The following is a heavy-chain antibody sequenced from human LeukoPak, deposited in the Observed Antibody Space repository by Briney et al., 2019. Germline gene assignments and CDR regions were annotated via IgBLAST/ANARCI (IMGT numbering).Heavy chain of an antibody. CDR3: ARRYYYDSSGVFDY. Sequence: GRSLRLSCAASGFTFSSYGMHWVRQAPGKGLEWVAVIWYDGSNKYYADSVKGRFTISRDNSKNTLYLQMNSLRAEDTAVYYCARRYYYDSSGVFDYWGQGTLVTVSS. D-gene: IGHD3-22*01. J-gene: IGHJ4*02. CDR2: IWYDGSNK. V-gene: IGHV3-33*01. CDR1: GFTFSSYG.